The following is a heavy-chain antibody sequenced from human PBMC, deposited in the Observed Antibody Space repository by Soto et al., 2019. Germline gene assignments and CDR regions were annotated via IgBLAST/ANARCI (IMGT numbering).Heavy chain of an antibody. CDR3: AKDNTGGAIYCSGGSCYPRLPLGPDY. D-gene: IGHD2-15*01. V-gene: IGHV3-30*18. Sequence: GGSLRLSCAASGFTFSSYGMHWVRQAPGKGLEWVAVISYDGSNKYYADSVKGRFTISRDNSKNTLYLQMNSLGAEDTAVYYCAKDNTGGAIYCSGGSCYPRLPLGPDYWGQGTLVTVSS. CDR2: ISYDGSNK. J-gene: IGHJ4*02. CDR1: GFTFSSYG.